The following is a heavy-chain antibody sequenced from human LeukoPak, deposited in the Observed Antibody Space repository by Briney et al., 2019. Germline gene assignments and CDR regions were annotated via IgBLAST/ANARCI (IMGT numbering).Heavy chain of an antibody. CDR3: ARTYGGDGGQRFDY. D-gene: IGHD2-21*02. CDR1: GFSFSRYE. V-gene: IGHV3-48*03. CDR2: ISSSGTST. Sequence: GGSLRLSCAASGFSFSRYEMNWVRQVPGKGLEWVSHISSSGTSTYYADSAKGRFTISRDNAKNSLYLQMNSLRAEDTAIYYCARTYGGDGGQRFDYWGQGTLVTVSS. J-gene: IGHJ4*02.